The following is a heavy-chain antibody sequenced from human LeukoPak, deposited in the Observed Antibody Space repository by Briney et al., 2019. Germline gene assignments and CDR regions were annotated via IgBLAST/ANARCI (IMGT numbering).Heavy chain of an antibody. J-gene: IGHJ4*02. CDR3: AREYSRYSGTYYNY. V-gene: IGHV1-2*02. CDR2: SNPNSGGT. Sequence: ASVKVSCKASGYTFTGHFIHWVRQAPGQGLEWMGWSNPNSGGTNYAQKFQGRVTMTRDTSISTAYMELSRVISDDTAVYYCAREYSRYSGTYYNYWGQGTLVTVSS. CDR1: GYTFTGHF. D-gene: IGHD1-26*01.